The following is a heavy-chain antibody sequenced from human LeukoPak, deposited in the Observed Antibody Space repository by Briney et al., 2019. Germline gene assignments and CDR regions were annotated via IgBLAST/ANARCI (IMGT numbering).Heavy chain of an antibody. CDR3: ARVVGYDFWSGLNYGMDV. D-gene: IGHD3-3*01. V-gene: IGHV4-59*01. Sequence: SETLSLTCTVSGGSISSYYWSWIRQPPGKGLEWIGYIYYSGSTNYNPSLKSRVTISVDTSKNQFSLKLSSVTAADTAVYYCARVVGYDFWSGLNYGMDVRGQGTTVTVSS. CDR1: GGSISSYY. CDR2: IYYSGST. J-gene: IGHJ6*02.